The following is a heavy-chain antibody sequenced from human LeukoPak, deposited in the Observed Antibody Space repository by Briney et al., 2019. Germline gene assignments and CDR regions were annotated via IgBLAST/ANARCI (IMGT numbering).Heavy chain of an antibody. V-gene: IGHV1-2*02. D-gene: IGHD5-24*01. CDR1: GHTLTVKS. J-gene: IGHJ4*01. CDR2: IIPDSGVT. CDR3: ARVDGNTYTSIED. Sequence: ASVKVSCKASGHTLTVKSMHWVRQAPGKGLEWMGCIIPDSGVTIYTQRFQGRVIMTRETSINTASMELSRLRADDTAVYFCARVDGNTYTSIEDWGQGTLVTVSS.